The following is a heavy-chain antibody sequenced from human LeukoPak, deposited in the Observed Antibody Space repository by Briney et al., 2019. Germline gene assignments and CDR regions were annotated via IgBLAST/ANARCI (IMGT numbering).Heavy chain of an antibody. CDR2: KDQAGSGN. D-gene: IGHD5-24*01. V-gene: IGHV3-7*05. Sequence: GGSLRLSCAASGFSFYNYWMNWVRQAPGKGLEWVAAKDQAGSGNHYVDSVKGRFTISRDNSKNSIYLQMNSLSAEDTAVYYCARDSGTDDYKRSFDIWGQGTMVTVSS. CDR1: GFSFYNYW. J-gene: IGHJ3*02. CDR3: ARDSGTDDYKRSFDI.